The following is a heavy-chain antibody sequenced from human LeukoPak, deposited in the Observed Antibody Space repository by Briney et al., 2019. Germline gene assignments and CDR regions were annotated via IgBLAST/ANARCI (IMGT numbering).Heavy chain of an antibody. V-gene: IGHV1-18*01. J-gene: IGHJ4*02. D-gene: IGHD2-2*02. CDR3: ATGIDTDYDY. CDR2: ISAYNGNT. CDR1: GYTFTSYG. Sequence: VASVKVSCKASGYTFTSYGISWVRQAPGQGLEWMGWISAYNGNTNYAQKLQGRVTMTEDTSTDTAYMELSSLRSEDTAVYYCATGIDTDYDYWGQGTLVTVSS.